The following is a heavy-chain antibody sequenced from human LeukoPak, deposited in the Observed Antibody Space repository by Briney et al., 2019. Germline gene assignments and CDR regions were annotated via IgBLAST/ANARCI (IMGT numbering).Heavy chain of an antibody. J-gene: IGHJ3*02. V-gene: IGHV4-61*02. CDR3: ARVRKGLWQWLLIGTGAFDI. CDR2: IYTSGST. Sequence: SQTLSLTCTVSGGSISSGGYYWSWIRQPAGKGLEWIGRIYTSGSTNYNPSLRSRVTISVDTSKNQFSLKLSSVTAADTAVYYCARVRKGLWQWLLIGTGAFDIWGQGTMVTVSS. D-gene: IGHD3-22*01. CDR1: GGSISSGGYY.